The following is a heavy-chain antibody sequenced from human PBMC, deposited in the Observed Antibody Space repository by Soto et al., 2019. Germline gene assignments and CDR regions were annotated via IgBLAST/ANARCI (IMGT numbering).Heavy chain of an antibody. J-gene: IGHJ4*02. Sequence: QVQLQQWGAGLLKPSETLSLTCAVDGGSFSGYYWRWIRQPPGKGLEWIGEINHSGSTNYNPSLKSRVTISVDTSKNQFSLKLSSVTAADTAVYYCARTTGAAVAGSLDYWGQGTLVTVSS. CDR3: ARTTGAAVAGSLDY. D-gene: IGHD6-19*01. V-gene: IGHV4-34*01. CDR1: GGSFSGYY. CDR2: INHSGST.